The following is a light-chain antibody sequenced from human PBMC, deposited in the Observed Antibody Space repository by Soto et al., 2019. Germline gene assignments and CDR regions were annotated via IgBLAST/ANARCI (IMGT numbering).Light chain of an antibody. CDR3: QQTYTSPGT. Sequence: DIQMTQSPSSLSASVGDRITINCRASQSVSKYLNWYQHKLGKAPELLIYAASSLYSGVPSRFRGSGSGTYFTLTISNLQPEDSASYYCQQTYTSPGTFGQGTKVEIK. CDR1: QSVSKY. V-gene: IGKV1-39*01. CDR2: AAS. J-gene: IGKJ1*01.